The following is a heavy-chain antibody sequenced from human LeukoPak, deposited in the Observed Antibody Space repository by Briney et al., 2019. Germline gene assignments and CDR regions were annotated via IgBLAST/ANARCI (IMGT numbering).Heavy chain of an antibody. Sequence: ASVNVSCKASGYTFTVYYMHWVRQAPGQGLEWMGWINPKSDGRNNAQTFHGKGALTSDTSISTAYMELSRLRSDDTAAAYCSCSPLLGYCSGGSCMNLDYWGQGTLVTVSS. CDR2: INPKSDGR. V-gene: IGHV1-2*02. CDR1: GYTFTVYY. J-gene: IGHJ4*02. D-gene: IGHD2-15*01. CDR3: SCSPLLGYCSGGSCMNLDY.